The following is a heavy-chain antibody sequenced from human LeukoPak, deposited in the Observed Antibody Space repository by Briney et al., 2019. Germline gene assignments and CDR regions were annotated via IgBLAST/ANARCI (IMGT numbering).Heavy chain of an antibody. J-gene: IGHJ4*02. CDR3: ARARKDIVVVVAATLDY. D-gene: IGHD2-15*01. CDR2: INHSGST. CDR1: GGSISSANYY. Sequence: SQTLSLTCTVSGGSISSANYYWSWIRQSAGKGLEWIGEINHSGSTNYNPSLKSRVTISVDTSKNQFSLKLSSVTAADTAVYYCARARKDIVVVVAATLDYWGQGTLVTVSS. V-gene: IGHV4-61*09.